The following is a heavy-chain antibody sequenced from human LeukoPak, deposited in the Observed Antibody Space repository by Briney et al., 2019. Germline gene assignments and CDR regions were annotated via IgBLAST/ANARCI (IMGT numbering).Heavy chain of an antibody. CDR2: NSSEGNSI. J-gene: IGHJ4*02. V-gene: IGHV3-74*01. Sequence: PGRSLTPSFAPAAPAVSRSWTSWVRHVPGKGLVWVVRNSSEGNSISYTHSAKSRLIITRDNTKKTMYLQMNSPRAEATAVYYCASASSATYYCALHYWGQGTLVTVSS. D-gene: IGHD3-10*01. CDR3: ASASSATYYCALHY. CDR1: APAVSRSW.